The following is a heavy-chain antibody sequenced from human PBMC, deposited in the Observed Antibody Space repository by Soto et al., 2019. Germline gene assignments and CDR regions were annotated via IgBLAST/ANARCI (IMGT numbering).Heavy chain of an antibody. CDR1: GDTFTFYS. Sequence: QVQLVQSGAEVKKPGSSVRVSCKASGDTFTFYSINWVRQAPGLGLEWMGRINPILSMSNYAQRFQGRVRMTAEKSTSTAYMELSSLRSGDTAMYYCASSYGSGYRAFDYWGQGALVTVSS. J-gene: IGHJ4*02. D-gene: IGHD3-10*01. CDR3: ASSYGSGYRAFDY. V-gene: IGHV1-69*02. CDR2: INPILSMS.